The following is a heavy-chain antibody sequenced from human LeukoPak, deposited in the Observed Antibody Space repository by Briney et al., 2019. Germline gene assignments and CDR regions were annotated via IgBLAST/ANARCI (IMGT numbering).Heavy chain of an antibody. D-gene: IGHD3-16*01. V-gene: IGHV1-2*02. J-gene: IGHJ4*02. CDR3: ARGVRIKFGGVPQFLDH. Sequence: ASVKVSCKASGYTFTGYYMHWVRQAPGQGREWMGWINPNSGGTNYAQKFQGRVTITRDTSISTASMELSSLRSDDTTVYYCARGVRIKFGGVPQFLDHWGQGTLVTVSS. CDR1: GYTFTGYY. CDR2: INPNSGGT.